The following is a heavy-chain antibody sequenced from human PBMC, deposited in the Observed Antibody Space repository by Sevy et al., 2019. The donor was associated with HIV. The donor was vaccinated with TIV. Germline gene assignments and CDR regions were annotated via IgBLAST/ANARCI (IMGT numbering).Heavy chain of an antibody. J-gene: IGHJ5*02. Sequence: SETLSLTCAVSGDSISSGGYSWTWIRQPPGKGLEWIGYIYPTGSSYYNPSLKSRLTISVDKSKNQLSLNLISVTAADTAVYYCAKSCGGDCYPYNYFDPWGRGTLVTVSS. CDR2: IYPTGSS. D-gene: IGHD2-21*02. V-gene: IGHV4-30-2*01. CDR1: GDSISSGGYS. CDR3: AKSCGGDCYPYNYFDP.